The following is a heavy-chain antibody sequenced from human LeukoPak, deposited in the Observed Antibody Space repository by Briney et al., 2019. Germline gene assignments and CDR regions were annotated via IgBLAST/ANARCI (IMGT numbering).Heavy chain of an antibody. D-gene: IGHD2-15*01. CDR1: GFTFSSYG. CDR3: ARGPRDPAEYCSRGTCSPTYEV. V-gene: IGHV3-48*04. CDR2: ISSSGRRI. Sequence: GGSLRLSCAASGFTFSSYGMHWVRQAPGKGLEWVSYISSSGRRIYYADSVKGRFTISRDNAKNSLYLQMNSLRADDTSIYYCARGPRDPAEYCSRGTCSPTYEVWGQGTLVTVSS. J-gene: IGHJ4*02.